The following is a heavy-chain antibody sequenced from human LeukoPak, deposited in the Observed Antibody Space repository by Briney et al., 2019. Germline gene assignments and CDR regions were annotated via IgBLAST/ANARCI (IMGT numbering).Heavy chain of an antibody. CDR1: GFTFNYYA. D-gene: IGHD5-24*01. CDR3: VRDGDDFNFDY. V-gene: IGHV3-23*01. CDR2: LSGSGGTT. J-gene: IGHJ4*02. Sequence: GRSLRLSCATSGFTFNYYAMSWVRQAPGKGLEWVSSLSGSGGTTYYADSVKGQFTISRDNAKNTLYLQMSSLRAEDTAVYFCVRDGDDFNFDYWGQGSLVTVSS.